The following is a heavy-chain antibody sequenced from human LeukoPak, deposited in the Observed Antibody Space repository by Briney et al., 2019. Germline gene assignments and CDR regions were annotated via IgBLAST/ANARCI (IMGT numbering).Heavy chain of an antibody. CDR3: ARAITGPVDY. CDR1: GGSFSGYY. Sequence: AETLSLTCAVYGGSFSGYYWSWIRQPPGKGLEWIGEINHSGSTNYSPSLKSRVTTSVDTSKNQFSLKLSSVTAADTAVYYCARAITGPVDYWGQGTLVTVSS. V-gene: IGHV4-34*01. D-gene: IGHD3-10*01. J-gene: IGHJ4*02. CDR2: INHSGST.